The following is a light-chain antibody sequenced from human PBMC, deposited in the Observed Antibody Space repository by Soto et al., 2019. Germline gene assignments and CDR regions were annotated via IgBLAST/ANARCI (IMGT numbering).Light chain of an antibody. Sequence: DIQMTQSPSTLSASVGDRVTITCRASQSISHWLAWYQQKPGKAPKLLIYKASSLESGVPSRFSGSGSGTDFTLTISSLQPEDFATCYCQQSYSTPPTFGQGTKVDIK. CDR3: QQSYSTPPT. V-gene: IGKV1-5*03. CDR2: KAS. CDR1: QSISHW. J-gene: IGKJ1*01.